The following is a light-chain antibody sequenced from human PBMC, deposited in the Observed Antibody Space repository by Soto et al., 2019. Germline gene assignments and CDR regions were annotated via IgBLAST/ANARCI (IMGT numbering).Light chain of an antibody. CDR1: QTVISY. J-gene: IGKJ5*01. CDR2: ATS. V-gene: IGKV1-39*01. CDR3: QPSYRTPP. Sequence: DIQMTQSPSSLSASVGDRVNITCRASQTVISYLNWYQQKPGTVPKLLIYATSNLQSGVPSRFSGRGFGTDFTLTISSLQPEDFATYYCQPSYRTPPFGQGTRLAI.